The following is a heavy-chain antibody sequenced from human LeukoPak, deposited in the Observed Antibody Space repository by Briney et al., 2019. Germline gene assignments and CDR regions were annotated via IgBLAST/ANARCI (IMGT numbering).Heavy chain of an antibody. J-gene: IGHJ6*03. CDR3: ARGFGSSRLYTIYYYYYMDV. D-gene: IGHD6-13*01. CDR1: GYTFTSYY. V-gene: IGHV1-46*01. Sequence: ASVKVSCKASGYTFTSYYMHWVRQAPGQGLEWMGIINPSGGSTSYAQKFQGRVTMTRNTSISTAYMELSSLRSEDTAVYYCARGFGSSRLYTIYYYYYMDVWGKGTTVTISS. CDR2: INPSGGST.